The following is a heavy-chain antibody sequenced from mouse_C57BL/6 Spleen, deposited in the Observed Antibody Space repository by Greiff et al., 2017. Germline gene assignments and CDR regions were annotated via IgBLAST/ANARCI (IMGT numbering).Heavy chain of an antibody. Sequence: EVQLQQSGGGLVQPGGSLTLSCAASGFTFSDYYMYWVRQTPEKRLEWVAYISNGGGSNYYPDTVKGRFTISRDNAKNTLYLQMSRRKSEDTAMYYCARGGDYYNNYSWYFDVWGTGTTVTVSS. CDR3: ARGGDYYNNYSWYFDV. V-gene: IGHV5-12*01. D-gene: IGHD2-5*01. CDR2: ISNGGGSN. J-gene: IGHJ1*03. CDR1: GFTFSDYY.